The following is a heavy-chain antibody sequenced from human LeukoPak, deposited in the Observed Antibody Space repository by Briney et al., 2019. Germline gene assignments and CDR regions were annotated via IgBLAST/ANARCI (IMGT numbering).Heavy chain of an antibody. CDR2: ISSSSSYI. J-gene: IGHJ4*02. CDR1: GFTFSSYR. CDR3: ARDRPIYYYGSGSDYNARSPCDY. D-gene: IGHD3-10*01. V-gene: IGHV3-21*01. Sequence: AGGSLPLLRAASGFTFSSYRVNWVRQAPGKGLEWVSSISSSSSYIYYADSVKGRFTISRDNAKNSLYLQMNSLRAQDTAVYYCARDRPIYYYGSGSDYNARSPCDYWGQGTLVTVSS.